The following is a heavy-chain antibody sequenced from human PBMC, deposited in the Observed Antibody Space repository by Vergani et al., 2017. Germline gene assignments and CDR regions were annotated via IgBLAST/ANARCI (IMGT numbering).Heavy chain of an antibody. V-gene: IGHV4-34*01. CDR3: ARRLGYCSSTSCARDWYFDL. Sequence: QVQLQQWGAGLLKPSETLSLTCAVYGGSFSGYYWSWICQPPGKGLEWIGEINHSGSTNYNPSLKSRVTISVDTSKNQFSLKLSSVTAADTAVYYCARRLGYCSSTSCARDWYFDLWGRGTLVTVSS. CDR1: GGSFSGYY. CDR2: INHSGST. J-gene: IGHJ2*01. D-gene: IGHD2-2*01.